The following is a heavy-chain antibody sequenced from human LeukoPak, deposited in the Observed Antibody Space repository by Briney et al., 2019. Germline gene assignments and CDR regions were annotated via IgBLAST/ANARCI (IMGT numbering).Heavy chain of an antibody. CDR1: GGTFSSYA. V-gene: IGHV1-69*06. D-gene: IGHD3-10*01. CDR3: ARHQYGSRRIGMDV. J-gene: IGHJ6*04. CDR2: IIPIFGTA. Sequence: SVKVSCKASGGTFSSYAISWVRQAPGQGLEWMGGIIPIFGTANYAQKFQGRVTITADKSTSTAYMELSSLKASDTAMYYCARHQYGSRRIGMDVWGKGTTVTVSS.